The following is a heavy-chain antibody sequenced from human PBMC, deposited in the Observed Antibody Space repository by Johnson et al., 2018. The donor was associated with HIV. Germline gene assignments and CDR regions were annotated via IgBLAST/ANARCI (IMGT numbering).Heavy chain of an antibody. J-gene: IGHJ3*02. CDR2: ISSSGSTI. Sequence: VQVVESGGGLGQPGGSLRLPCAASGLTFSDYYMSWIRQAPGKGLEWVSYISSSGSTIYYADSVKGRFTISRDNAKNSLYLQMNSLRAEDTAVYCCAREKGAKGSSPSAFDIWGQGTMVTVSS. V-gene: IGHV3-11*04. D-gene: IGHD6-13*01. CDR3: AREKGAKGSSPSAFDI. CDR1: GLTFSDYY.